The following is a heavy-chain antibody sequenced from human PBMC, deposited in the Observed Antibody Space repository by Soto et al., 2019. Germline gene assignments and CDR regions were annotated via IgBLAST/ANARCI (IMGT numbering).Heavy chain of an antibody. Sequence: SVKVSCKASGGTFSSYTISWVRQAPGQGLEWMGRIIPILGIANYAQKFQGRVTITADKSTSTAYMELSSLRSEDTAVYYCARGDYCTNGVCFVYGFDYWGQGTLVTVSS. V-gene: IGHV1-69*02. CDR2: IIPILGIA. CDR1: GGTFSSYT. J-gene: IGHJ4*02. D-gene: IGHD2-8*01. CDR3: ARGDYCTNGVCFVYGFDY.